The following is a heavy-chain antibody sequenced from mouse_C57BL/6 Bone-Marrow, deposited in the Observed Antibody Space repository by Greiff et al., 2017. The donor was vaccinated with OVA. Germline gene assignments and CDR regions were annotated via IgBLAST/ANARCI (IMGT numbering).Heavy chain of an antibody. CDR2: ISDGGSYT. Sequence: DVKLEESGGGLVKPGGSLKLSCAASGFTFSSYAMSWVRQTPEKRLEWVATISDGGSYTYYPDNVKGRFTISRDNAKNNLYLQMSHLKSEDTAMYYCARVYYYGSFDYWGQGTTLTVSS. D-gene: IGHD1-1*01. CDR1: GFTFSSYA. V-gene: IGHV5-4*03. J-gene: IGHJ2*01. CDR3: ARVYYYGSFDY.